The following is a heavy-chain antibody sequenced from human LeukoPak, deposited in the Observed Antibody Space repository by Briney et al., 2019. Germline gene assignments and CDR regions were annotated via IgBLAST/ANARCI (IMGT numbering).Heavy chain of an antibody. D-gene: IGHD2-2*01. CDR2: INPNSGGT. Sequence: ASVKVSCKASGYTFTGYYMHWVRQAPGQGLEWMGWINPNSGGTNYAQKFQGWVTMTRDTSISTAYMELSRLRSDDTAVYYCATYRTSFIYWYFDLWGRGTLVTVSS. J-gene: IGHJ2*01. CDR3: ATYRTSFIYWYFDL. V-gene: IGHV1-2*04. CDR1: GYTFTGYY.